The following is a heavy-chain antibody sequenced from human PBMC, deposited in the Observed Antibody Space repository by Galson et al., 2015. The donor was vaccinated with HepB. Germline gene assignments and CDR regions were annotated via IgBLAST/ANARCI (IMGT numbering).Heavy chain of an antibody. CDR1: GFTVSRNY. V-gene: IGHV3-66*02. D-gene: IGHD2-15*01. Sequence: SLRLSCAASGFTVSRNYMNWARQTPGKGLEWVSLIYGSDTTFYADSVKGRFTISRDNSKNTLYLQMNSLRTEDTAVYYCASGFGSTWGLFDCWGRGTLVTVSA. J-gene: IGHJ4*02. CDR2: IYGSDTT. CDR3: ASGFGSTWGLFDC.